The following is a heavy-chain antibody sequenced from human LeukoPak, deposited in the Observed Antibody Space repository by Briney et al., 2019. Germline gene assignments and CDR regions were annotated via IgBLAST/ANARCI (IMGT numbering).Heavy chain of an antibody. CDR2: IQFDGSAE. CDR3: AKSQGGGGEYYFDY. CDR1: GFRLTAYG. Sequence: PGGSLRLSCATSGFRLTAYGMHWVRQAPGKGLEWVALIQFDGSAEYYVDSVKGRFTISRDISKNTLYLQMNRLRPEDTAVYYCAKSQGGGGEYYFDYWGQGTLVTVSS. V-gene: IGHV3-30*02. D-gene: IGHD2-21*01. J-gene: IGHJ4*02.